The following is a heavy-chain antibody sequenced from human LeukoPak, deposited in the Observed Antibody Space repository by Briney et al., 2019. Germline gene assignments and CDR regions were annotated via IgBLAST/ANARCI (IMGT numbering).Heavy chain of an antibody. CDR2: INDDGSNT. CDR1: GFSLSNYW. V-gene: IGHV3-74*01. CDR3: ARGSSSGWPDYFDY. D-gene: IGHD6-19*01. Sequence: GGSLRLSCAASGFSLSNYWMHWVRLAPGKGLEWVSRINDDGSNTYYADSVKGRFTISRDNAKNTLYLQMSSLRAEDTAVYYCARGSSSGWPDYFDYWGRGTLVTVSS. J-gene: IGHJ4*02.